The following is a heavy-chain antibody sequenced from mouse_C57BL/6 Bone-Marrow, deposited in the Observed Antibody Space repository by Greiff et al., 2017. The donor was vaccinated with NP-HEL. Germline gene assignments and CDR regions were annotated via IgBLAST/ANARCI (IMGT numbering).Heavy chain of an antibody. CDR1: GYSFTGYY. CDR2: IDPSTGGT. J-gene: IGHJ1*03. Sequence: VQLKQSGPELVKPGASVKISCKASGYSFTGYYMNWVKQSPEKSLEWIGEIDPSTGGTTYNQKFKAKATLTVDKSSSTAYMQLKSLTSEDSAVYYCARDSIYWYFDVWGTGTTVTVSS. CDR3: ARDSIYWYFDV. V-gene: IGHV1-42*01.